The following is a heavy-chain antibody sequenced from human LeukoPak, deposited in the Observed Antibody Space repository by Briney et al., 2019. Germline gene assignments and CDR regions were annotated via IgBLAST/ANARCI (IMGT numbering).Heavy chain of an antibody. J-gene: IGHJ6*02. D-gene: IGHD3-3*01. Sequence: GESLKISCKGSGYSFTSYWIGWVRQMPGKGLEWMGIIYPGDSDTRYSPSFQGQVTISADKSISTAYLQWSSLKASDTAMYYCARHINVLRFLEWLPYGMDVWGRGTTVTVSS. CDR3: ARHINVLRFLEWLPYGMDV. CDR1: GYSFTSYW. CDR2: IYPGDSDT. V-gene: IGHV5-51*01.